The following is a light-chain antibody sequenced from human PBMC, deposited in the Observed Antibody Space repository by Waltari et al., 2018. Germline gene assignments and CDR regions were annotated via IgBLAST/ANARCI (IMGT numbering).Light chain of an antibody. J-gene: IGLJ3*02. CDR3: QTGGHGTWV. V-gene: IGLV4-69*01. Sequence: RQKRPEKAAGYLIKVNSDDSDNKGDEIPDRFSGSSSGAERYLTISSLQSEDEADYYCQTGGHGTWVFGGGTKLTVL. CDR2: VNSDDSD.